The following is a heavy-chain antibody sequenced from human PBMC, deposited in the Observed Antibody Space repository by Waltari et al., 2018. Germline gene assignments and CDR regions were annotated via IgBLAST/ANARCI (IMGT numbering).Heavy chain of an antibody. CDR3: GRGDNSGLVGALDC. CDR2: IYPIDGDT. J-gene: IGHJ3*01. CDR1: GYTFTRNN. Sequence: QVQLVQSGAEVKKPGASVKVSCKASGYTFTRNNVHWVRQAPGQGLEWLGTIYPIDGDTAYPPKFQGRVTMTRDTSTSTVYMDLTSLRSEDTAVYYCGRGDNSGLVGALDCWGQGTMVTVAS. D-gene: IGHD6-19*01. V-gene: IGHV1-46*01.